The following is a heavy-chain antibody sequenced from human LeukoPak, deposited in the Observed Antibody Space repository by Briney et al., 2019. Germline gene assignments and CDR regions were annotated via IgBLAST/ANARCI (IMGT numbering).Heavy chain of an antibody. CDR1: GYTFTSYA. V-gene: IGHV1-69*05. J-gene: IGHJ6*03. CDR3: ARAGIAARGDNYYMDV. Sequence: SVKVSCKASGYTFTSYAISWVRQAPGQGLEWMGGIIPIFSTANYALKFQGRVTITTDESTSTAYMELSSLRSEDTAVYYCARAGIAARGDNYYMDVWGKGTTVTVSS. CDR2: IIPIFSTA. D-gene: IGHD6-13*01.